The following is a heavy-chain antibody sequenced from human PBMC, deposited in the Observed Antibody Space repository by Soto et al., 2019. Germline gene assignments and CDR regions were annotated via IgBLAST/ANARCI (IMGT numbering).Heavy chain of an antibody. CDR3: ASHGLYDTSGYYLK. D-gene: IGHD3-22*01. CDR2: IIPIFPTS. CDR1: GGTFSNYA. J-gene: IGHJ4*02. Sequence: GASVKVSCKASGGTFSNYAISWVRQAPGQGLEWMGGIIPIFPTSNYAQKFQGRVTITADESTSTAYMELSTLRSDDTAVFYCASHGLYDTSGYYLKWGQGTLVTVSS. V-gene: IGHV1-69*13.